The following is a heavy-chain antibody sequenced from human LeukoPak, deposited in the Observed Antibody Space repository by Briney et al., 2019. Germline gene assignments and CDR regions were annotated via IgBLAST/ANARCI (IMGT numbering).Heavy chain of an antibody. CDR1: GFTFSSYG. V-gene: IGHV3-30*03. CDR3: ARLWSPAAALTWFDP. CDR2: ISYDGSNK. D-gene: IGHD6-13*01. Sequence: GGSLRLSCAASGFTFSSYGMHWVRQAPGKGLEWVAVISYDGSNKYYADSVKGRFTISRDNSKNTLYLQMNSLRAEDTAVYYCARLWSPAAALTWFDPWGQGTLVTVSS. J-gene: IGHJ5*02.